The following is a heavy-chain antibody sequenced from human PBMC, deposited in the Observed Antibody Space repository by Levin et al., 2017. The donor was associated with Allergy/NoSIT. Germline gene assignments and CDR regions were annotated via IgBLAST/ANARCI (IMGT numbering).Heavy chain of an antibody. V-gene: IGHV4-39*02. D-gene: IGHD1-26*01. Sequence: SQTLSLTCTVSCGSIISTXYYWXXXXXXXGKGLEWIGSIYYTGSSHYNPSLQSRVTISVDTSKDHFSLNLSSVTAADTAVYYCARSSSWEWFDPWGQGTLVTVSS. CDR3: ARSSSWEWFDP. CDR1: CGSIISTXYY. CDR2: IYYTGSS. J-gene: IGHJ5*02.